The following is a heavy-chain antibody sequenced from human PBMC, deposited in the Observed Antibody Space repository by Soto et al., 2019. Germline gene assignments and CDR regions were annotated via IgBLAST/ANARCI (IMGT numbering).Heavy chain of an antibody. CDR2: IGYDGSNK. V-gene: IGHV3-33*01. D-gene: IGHD2-15*01. CDR1: GFTLSSYG. Sequence: QVQLVESGGGVVQPGRSLRLSCAASGFTLSSYGMHWVRQAPGKGLEWVADIGYDGSNKYYADSVKGRFTISRDKSKNSLYLKMNGLRADDTAVYYCARKGHCSGGSCFQYYYYGMDVWGQGTTVTVSS. J-gene: IGHJ6*02. CDR3: ARKGHCSGGSCFQYYYYGMDV.